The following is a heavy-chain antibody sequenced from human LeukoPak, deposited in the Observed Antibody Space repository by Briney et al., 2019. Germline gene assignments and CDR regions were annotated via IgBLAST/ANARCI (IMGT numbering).Heavy chain of an antibody. CDR2: INHSGST. V-gene: IGHV4-34*01. J-gene: IGHJ5*02. CDR3: ARGVAAAGTGWFDP. Sequence: SETLSLTCAVYGGSFSGYYWSWIRQPPGKGLEWSGEINHSGSTNYNPSLKSRVTISVDTSKNQFSLKLSSVTAADTAVYYCARGVAAAGTGWFDPWGQGTLVTVSS. D-gene: IGHD6-13*01. CDR1: GGSFSGYY.